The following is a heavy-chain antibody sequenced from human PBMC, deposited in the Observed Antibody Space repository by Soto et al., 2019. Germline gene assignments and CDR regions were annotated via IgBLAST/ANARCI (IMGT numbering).Heavy chain of an antibody. CDR1: GYTFGSFG. Sequence: QVQLVQSGAEVKKPGASVKVSCKASGYTFGSFGISWVRQAPGQGLEWMGWMSAYNGNTNYTRKVQDRVTMTRDTSTNTAYMELRSLRSDDTAVYYCARGNGPARNHWGQGTLVTVSS. CDR2: MSAYNGNT. J-gene: IGHJ4*02. V-gene: IGHV1-18*01. D-gene: IGHD6-6*01. CDR3: ARGNGPARNH.